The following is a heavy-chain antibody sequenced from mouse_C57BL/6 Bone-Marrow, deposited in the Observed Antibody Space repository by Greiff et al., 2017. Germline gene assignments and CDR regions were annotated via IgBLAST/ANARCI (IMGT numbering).Heavy chain of an antibody. Sequence: VQLQQSGAELAKPGASVKLSCKASGYTFTSYWMHWVKQRPGQGLEWIGYINPSSGYTKYNQKFKDKATLTADKSSSTAYMQLSSLTYEDSAVYYCARCYDGYYVWFAYWGQGTLVTVSA. J-gene: IGHJ3*01. V-gene: IGHV1-7*01. D-gene: IGHD2-3*01. CDR1: GYTFTSYW. CDR3: ARCYDGYYVWFAY. CDR2: INPSSGYT.